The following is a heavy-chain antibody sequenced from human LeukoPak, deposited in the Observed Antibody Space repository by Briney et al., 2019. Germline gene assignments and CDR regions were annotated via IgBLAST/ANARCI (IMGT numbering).Heavy chain of an antibody. CDR1: GFTFSSYW. V-gene: IGHV3-7*04. J-gene: IGHJ5*02. CDR2: IKQDGSEK. D-gene: IGHD2-2*01. Sequence: PGGSLRLSCAASGFTFSSYWMSWVRQAPGKGLEWVANIKQDGSEKYYVDSVKGRFTISRDNAKNSLYLQMNSLRAEDTAVYYCARDIVVVPAAPGYNWFDPWGQGTLVTVSS. CDR3: ARDIVVVPAAPGYNWFDP.